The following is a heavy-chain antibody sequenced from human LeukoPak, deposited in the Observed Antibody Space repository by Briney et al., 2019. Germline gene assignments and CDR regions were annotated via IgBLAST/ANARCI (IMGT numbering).Heavy chain of an antibody. CDR1: GFTFSSYA. Sequence: GRSLRLSCADSGFTFSSYAMHWVRQAPGKGLEWVAVISYDGSNKYYADSVKGRFTISRDNSKNTLYLQMNSLRAEDTAVYYCARTYYYDSSGRPYYYGMDVWGQGTTVTVSS. J-gene: IGHJ6*02. V-gene: IGHV3-30-3*01. CDR3: ARTYYYDSSGRPYYYGMDV. D-gene: IGHD3-22*01. CDR2: ISYDGSNK.